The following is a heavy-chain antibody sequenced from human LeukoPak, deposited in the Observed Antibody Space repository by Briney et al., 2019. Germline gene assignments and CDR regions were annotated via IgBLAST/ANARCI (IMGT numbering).Heavy chain of an antibody. CDR3: ARLVGNGDYVGH. CDR1: GFTFSDYY. J-gene: IGHJ4*02. D-gene: IGHD4-17*01. CDR2: ISSSTSYT. Sequence: GGSLRLSCAASGFTFSDYYMSWIRQAPGMGLEWISYISSSTSYTNYADSVKGRFTISRDNAKNSLDLKMNSLRAEDTAVYYCARLVGNGDYVGHWGQGTLVTVSS. V-gene: IGHV3-11*06.